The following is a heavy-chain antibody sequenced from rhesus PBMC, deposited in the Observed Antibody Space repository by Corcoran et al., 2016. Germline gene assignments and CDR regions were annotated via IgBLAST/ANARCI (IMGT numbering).Heavy chain of an antibody. V-gene: IGHV4-122*02. D-gene: IGHD5-12*01. CDR1: GYSISGYY. Sequence: QVQLQESGPGLVKPSETLSLTCAVSGYSISGYYWSWIRQAPGKGLKWIGYITYSGSTSYNLSLKSRVTISRDTSKNQFSLKLSSVTAADTAVYYCARDWGGYSYSYLDYWGQGVLVTVSS. CDR2: ITYSGST. J-gene: IGHJ4*01. CDR3: ARDWGGYSYSYLDY.